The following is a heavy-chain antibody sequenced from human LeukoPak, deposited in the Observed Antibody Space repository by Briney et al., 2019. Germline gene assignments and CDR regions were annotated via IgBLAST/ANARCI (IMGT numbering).Heavy chain of an antibody. CDR3: ARRLLWFGELSLFDY. CDR1: GYTFTSYG. V-gene: IGHV1-18*04. CDR2: ISAYNGNT. J-gene: IGHJ4*02. D-gene: IGHD3-10*01. Sequence: ASVKVSCKASGYTFTSYGISWVRQAPGQGLEWMGWISAYNGNTNYAQKLQGRVTMTTDTSTSTAYMELRSLRSDDTAVYYCARRLLWFGELSLFDYWGQGILVTVSS.